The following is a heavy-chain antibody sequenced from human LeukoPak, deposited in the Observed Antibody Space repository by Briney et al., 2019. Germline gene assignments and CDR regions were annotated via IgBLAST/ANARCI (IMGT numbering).Heavy chain of an antibody. CDR3: AKRALTSHYYGMDV. CDR2: ISYDGSNK. J-gene: IGHJ6*02. Sequence: GGSLRLSCAASGITFSSYAMSWVRQAPGKGLEWVAVISYDGSNKYYADSVKGRFTISRDNSKNTLYLQMNSLRAEDTAVYYCAKRALTSHYYGMDVWGQGTTVTVSS. CDR1: GITFSSYA. V-gene: IGHV3-30*18.